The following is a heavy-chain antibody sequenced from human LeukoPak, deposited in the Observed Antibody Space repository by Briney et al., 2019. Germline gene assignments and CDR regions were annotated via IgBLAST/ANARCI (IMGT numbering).Heavy chain of an antibody. CDR3: ARGSGPNSYWYFDL. D-gene: IGHD6-19*01. Sequence: PGGSLRLSCAASGFTFSSYWMSWVRQAPGKGLEWISSIGGTSTYIYYADSVRGRFTVSRDNVKKSVYLQMNSLSADDTSVYYCARGSGPNSYWYFDLWGRGTLVTVSS. V-gene: IGHV3-21*01. J-gene: IGHJ2*01. CDR1: GFTFSSYW. CDR2: IGGTSTYI.